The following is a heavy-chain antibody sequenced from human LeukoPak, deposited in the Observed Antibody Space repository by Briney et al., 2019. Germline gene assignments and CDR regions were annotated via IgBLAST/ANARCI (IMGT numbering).Heavy chain of an antibody. CDR2: IWYDGSNK. CDR1: GFTFSSYG. CDR3: ARDLPYCSSTSCPIDY. Sequence: PGGSLRLSCAASGFTFSSYGMHWVRQAPGKGLEGVAVIWYDGSNKYYADSVKGRFTISRDNSKNTLYLEMNSLRAEDTAVYYCARDLPYCSSTSCPIDYWGQGTLVTVSS. D-gene: IGHD2-2*01. V-gene: IGHV3-33*01. J-gene: IGHJ4*02.